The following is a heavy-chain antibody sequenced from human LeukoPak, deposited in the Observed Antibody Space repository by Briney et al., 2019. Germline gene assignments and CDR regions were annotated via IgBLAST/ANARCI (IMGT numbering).Heavy chain of an antibody. CDR2: IIPIFGTA. J-gene: IGHJ4*02. CDR1: GGTFSIYA. Sequence: VASVKVSCKASGGTFSIYAISWVRQAPGQGLEWMGGIIPIFGTANYAQKFQGRVTITADESTSTAYMELSSLRSEDTAVYYCAKATKTQLWSGYCFDHWGQGTLVTVSS. CDR3: AKATKTQLWSGYCFDH. V-gene: IGHV1-69*01. D-gene: IGHD3-3*01.